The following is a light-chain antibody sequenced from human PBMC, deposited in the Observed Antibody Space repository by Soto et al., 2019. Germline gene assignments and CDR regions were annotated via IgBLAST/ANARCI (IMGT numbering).Light chain of an antibody. CDR3: QQYHSIPIT. CDR1: QSVLYSSNNKNY. V-gene: IGKV4-1*01. CDR2: WAS. J-gene: IGKJ5*01. Sequence: DIVMTQSPDSLAVSLGERATINCKSSQSVLYSSNNKNYLAWYQQKPGHPPKVLIYWASTRESGVPDRFSGRGSGTDFTLTISSLQAEDVAVYYCQQYHSIPITFGQGTRLEIK.